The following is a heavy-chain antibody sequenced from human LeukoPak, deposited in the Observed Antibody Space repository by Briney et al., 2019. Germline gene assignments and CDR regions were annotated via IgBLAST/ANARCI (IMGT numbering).Heavy chain of an antibody. CDR3: ARGGVYSQGFDY. Sequence: GGSLRLSCAASGFTFSSYSMNWVRQAPWKGLEWVSSISTTSDYIYYAGSLKGRLTISRDNAKNSLYLQMNSLRAEDTAVYYCARGGVYSQGFDYWGQGTLVTVSS. J-gene: IGHJ4*02. CDR1: GFTFSSYS. V-gene: IGHV3-21*01. D-gene: IGHD5/OR15-5a*01. CDR2: ISTTSDYI.